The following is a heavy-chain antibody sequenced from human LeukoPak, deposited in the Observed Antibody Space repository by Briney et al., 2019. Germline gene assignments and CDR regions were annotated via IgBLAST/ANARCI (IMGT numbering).Heavy chain of an antibody. CDR3: AKDRLCSSTSCRQGHDAFDI. Sequence: GGSLRLSCAASGFTVSSNYMSWVRQAPGKGLEWVSVIYSGGSTYYADSVKGRFTISRDNSKNTLYLQMNSLRAEDTAVYYCAKDRLCSSTSCRQGHDAFDIWGQGTMVTVSS. V-gene: IGHV3-53*01. J-gene: IGHJ3*02. CDR2: IYSGGST. CDR1: GFTVSSNY. D-gene: IGHD2-2*01.